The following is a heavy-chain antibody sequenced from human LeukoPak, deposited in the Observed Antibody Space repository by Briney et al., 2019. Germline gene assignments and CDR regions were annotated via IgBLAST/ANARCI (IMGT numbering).Heavy chain of an antibody. CDR2: ISGGGCST. D-gene: IGHD3-10*01. Sequence: PSGGSLRLSCAASGFTFSSYGMSWVRQAPGKGLEWVSAISGGGCSTYYADSVKGRFTISRDNSKNSLYLQMNSLKAEDTAVYYCAKADYYADHFFDYWGQGTLVTVSS. CDR3: AKADYYADHFFDY. J-gene: IGHJ4*02. CDR1: GFTFSSYG. V-gene: IGHV3-23*01.